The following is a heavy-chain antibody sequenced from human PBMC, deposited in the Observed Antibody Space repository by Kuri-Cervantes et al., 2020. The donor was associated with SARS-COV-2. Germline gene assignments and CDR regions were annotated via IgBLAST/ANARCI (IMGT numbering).Heavy chain of an antibody. Sequence: LSLTCAASRFSFSSYAMNWVRQAPGKGLEWVSYISSSSSTIYYADSVKGRFTISRDNAKNSLYLQMNSLRAEDTAVYYCARNRYCSSTSCYMEFSFWGQGTLVTVSS. J-gene: IGHJ4*02. V-gene: IGHV3-48*01. D-gene: IGHD2-2*02. CDR1: RFSFSSYA. CDR3: ARNRYCSSTSCYMEFSF. CDR2: ISSSSSTI.